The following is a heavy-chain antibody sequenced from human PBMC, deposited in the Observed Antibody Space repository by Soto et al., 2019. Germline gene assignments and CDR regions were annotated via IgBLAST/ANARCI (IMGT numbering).Heavy chain of an antibody. CDR2: IIPIFGTA. CDR1: GGTFSSYA. D-gene: IGHD2-15*01. CDR3: ARTRPTVKVGAAPGDY. J-gene: IGHJ4*02. Sequence: QVQLVQSGAEVKKPGSSVKVSCKASGGTFSSYAISWVRQAPGQGLEWMGGIIPIFGTANYAQKFQGRVQNPATESTSTDYMELTSPRSEDTAVYSWARTRPTVKVGAAPGDYRGQGTLVTVSS. V-gene: IGHV1-69*12.